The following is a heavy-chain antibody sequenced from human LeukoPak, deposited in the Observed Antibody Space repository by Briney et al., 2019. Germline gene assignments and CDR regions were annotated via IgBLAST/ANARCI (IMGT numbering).Heavy chain of an antibody. V-gene: IGHV4-34*01. CDR1: GGSFSGYY. J-gene: IGHJ4*02. CDR3: ARPHYYGSGSYYTYFDY. CDR2: INHSGST. Sequence: PSETLSLTCAVYGGSFSGYYWSWIRQPPGKGLEWIGEINHSGSTNYNPSLKSRVTISVDTSKNQFSLKLSSVTAADTAVYYCARPHYYGSGSYYTYFDYWGQGTLVTVSS. D-gene: IGHD3-10*01.